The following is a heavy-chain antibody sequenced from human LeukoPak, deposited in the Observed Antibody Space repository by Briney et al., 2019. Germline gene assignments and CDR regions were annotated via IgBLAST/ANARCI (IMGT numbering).Heavy chain of an antibody. Sequence: GGSLRLSCAASGFTFSSYGMHWVRQAPGKGLEWVAFIRYDGSNKYYADSVKGRFTISRDNSKNTLYLQMNSLRAEDTAVYYCAKKLNSGRPAPPDYWGQGTLVTVSS. V-gene: IGHV3-30*02. J-gene: IGHJ4*02. CDR3: AKKLNSGRPAPPDY. CDR1: GFTFSSYG. CDR2: IRYDGSNK. D-gene: IGHD1-26*01.